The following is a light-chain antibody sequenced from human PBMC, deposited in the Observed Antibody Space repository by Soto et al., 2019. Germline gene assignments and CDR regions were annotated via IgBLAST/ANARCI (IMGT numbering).Light chain of an antibody. CDR3: YSAADNPWV. CDR2: KDS. J-gene: IGLJ3*02. Sequence: SYELTQPSSVSVSPGQTARITCSGDVLAKKYARWFQQKPGQAPVVVIYKDSERPSGIPERFSGSSSGTTVTLTISVAQVEDEADYYCYSAADNPWVFGGWTKLTVL. V-gene: IGLV3-27*01. CDR1: VLAKKY.